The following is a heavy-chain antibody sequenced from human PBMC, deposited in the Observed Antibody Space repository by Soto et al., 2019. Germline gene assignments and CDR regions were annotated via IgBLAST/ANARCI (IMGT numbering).Heavy chain of an antibody. J-gene: IGHJ6*02. D-gene: IGHD2-15*01. CDR2: TYYRSKWYN. Sequence: SQTLSLTCAISGDSVSSNSAAWNWIRQSPSRGLEWLGRTYYRSKWYNDYAVSVKSRITINPDTSKNQFSLQLNSVTPEDTAVYYCARDGCSGGSCYSGYYSYGMDVWGQGTMVTVSS. V-gene: IGHV6-1*01. CDR3: ARDGCSGGSCYSGYYSYGMDV. CDR1: GDSVSSNSAA.